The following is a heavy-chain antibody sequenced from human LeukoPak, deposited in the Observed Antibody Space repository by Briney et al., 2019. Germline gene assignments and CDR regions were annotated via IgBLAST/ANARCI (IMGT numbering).Heavy chain of an antibody. CDR2: IWYDGSKR. V-gene: IGHV3-33*06. CDR3: AKSWSGYFPRELGGDY. Sequence: QSGGSLRLSCAASGFTFSDYGMHWVRQAPGKGLEWVALIWYDGSKRYYADSVKGRFTISRDNSKNTLYLQMNSLRAEDTAVYYCAKSWSGYFPRELGGDYWGQGTLVTVSS. CDR1: GFTFSDYG. J-gene: IGHJ4*02. D-gene: IGHD3-3*01.